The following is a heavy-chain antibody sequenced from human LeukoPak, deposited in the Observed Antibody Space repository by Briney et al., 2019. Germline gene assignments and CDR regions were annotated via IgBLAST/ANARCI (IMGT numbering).Heavy chain of an antibody. CDR2: ISYDSTNI. V-gene: IGHV3-30-3*01. CDR1: GFTFSTFA. Sequence: GGSLRLSCAASGFTFSTFAMHWVRQAPGKGLQWVALISYDSTNIHYADSVRGRFTISRDNSKNTLYLQMNSLRAEDTAVYYCARDLPPLDYWGQGTLATVSS. CDR3: ARDLPPLDY. J-gene: IGHJ4*02.